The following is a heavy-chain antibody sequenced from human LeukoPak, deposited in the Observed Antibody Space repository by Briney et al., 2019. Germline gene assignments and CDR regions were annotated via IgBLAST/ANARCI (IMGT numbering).Heavy chain of an antibody. CDR1: GGSLRLYY. CDR2: VYSSGNT. Sequence: SETLSLTCTLPGGSLRLYYWSWIRQPAGKGLEWIGRVYSSGNTNYNPPLRSRVTMSLDMSKNHFSLKLRSVTAADTAVYYCARDGASRQCGGDCSTFDSWGQGALVTVSS. V-gene: IGHV4-4*07. CDR3: ARDGASRQCGGDCSTFDS. J-gene: IGHJ4*02. D-gene: IGHD2-21*01.